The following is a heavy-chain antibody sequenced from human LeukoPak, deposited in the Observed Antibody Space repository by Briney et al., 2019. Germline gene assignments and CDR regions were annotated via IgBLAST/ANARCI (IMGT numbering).Heavy chain of an antibody. CDR1: RYRPTSYG. J-gene: IGHJ4*02. CDR3: ARGGDGDILTGLVFDY. Sequence: ASVKVSCKASRYRPTSYGISWVRQAPGQGVGWMGWINAYNGNTNYAPKLPGRVTMTTDTSTSTAYMELRSLRSDDTAVYYCARGGDGDILTGLVFDYWGQGTLVTASS. D-gene: IGHD3-9*01. V-gene: IGHV1-18*01. CDR2: INAYNGNT.